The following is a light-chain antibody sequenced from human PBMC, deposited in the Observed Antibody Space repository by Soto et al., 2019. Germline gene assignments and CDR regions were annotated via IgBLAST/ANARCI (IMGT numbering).Light chain of an antibody. CDR2: GAS. CDR3: QQYKNWPL. V-gene: IGKV3-15*01. J-gene: IGKJ5*01. CDR1: QSVRSH. Sequence: IVMTQSPATLSVSPGEGFTVSCRASQSVRSHLAWYQQKPGQPPRLLIYGASTRATGIPARFSGSGFGTEFTLTISSLQSEDFAVYYCQQYKNWPLFGQGTRLEIK.